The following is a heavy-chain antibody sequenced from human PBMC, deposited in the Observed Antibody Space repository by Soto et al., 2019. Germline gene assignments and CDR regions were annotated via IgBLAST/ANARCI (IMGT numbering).Heavy chain of an antibody. D-gene: IGHD3-3*01. V-gene: IGHV3-21*01. J-gene: IGHJ6*02. Sequence: GGSLRLSCAASGFTFSSYSMNWVRQAPGKGLEWVSSISSSSSYIYYADSVKGRFTISRDNAKNSLYLQMNSLRAEDTAVYYCARGPWIDFXSGYYVWGADYYYGMDVWGQGTTVTVSS. CDR1: GFTFSSYS. CDR3: ARGPWIDFXSGYYVWGADYYYGMDV. CDR2: ISSSSSYI.